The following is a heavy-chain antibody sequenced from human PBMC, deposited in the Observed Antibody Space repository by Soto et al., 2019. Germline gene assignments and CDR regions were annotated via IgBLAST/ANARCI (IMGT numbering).Heavy chain of an antibody. Sequence: GESLKISCNGSGYSFTIYWTGWVRQMPGKGLERMGIIYPGDSDTRYSPSFQGQVTISADKSITTTYLQWSSLKASDTAIYYCARLFDTSGWYDYWGQGTLVTAPQ. CDR2: IYPGDSDT. D-gene: IGHD6-19*01. V-gene: IGHV5-51*01. CDR3: ARLFDTSGWYDY. CDR1: GYSFTIYW. J-gene: IGHJ4*02.